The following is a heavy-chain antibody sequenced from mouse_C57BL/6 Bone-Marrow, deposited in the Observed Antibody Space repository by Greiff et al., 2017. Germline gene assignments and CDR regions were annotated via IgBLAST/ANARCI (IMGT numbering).Heavy chain of an antibody. J-gene: IGHJ2*01. D-gene: IGHD1-1*01. CDR2: IDPNSGGT. CDR3: ARADYYGSDY. Sequence: VQLQQPGAELVKPGASVKLSCKASGYTFTSYWMHWVKQRPGRGLEWIGRIDPNSGGTKYNEKFKSKATLTVDKPSSTAYMPLSSLTSADSAVYYCARADYYGSDYWGKGTTLTVSS. CDR1: GYTFTSYW. V-gene: IGHV1-72*01.